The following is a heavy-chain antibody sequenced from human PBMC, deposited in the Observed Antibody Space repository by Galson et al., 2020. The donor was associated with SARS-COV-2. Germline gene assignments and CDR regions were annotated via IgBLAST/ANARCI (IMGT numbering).Heavy chain of an antibody. CDR3: ASPYLAAASFFGAFDI. V-gene: IGHV3-48*03. D-gene: IGHD2-15*01. CDR1: GFTFSSYE. CDR2: ISGSGTNM. Sequence: GGSLRLSCAGSGFTFSSYEMNWVSQAPGTGLAWVSYISGSGTNMYYADSVKGRFTISRDNTRSSLYLQMTSLRVEDTAVYYCASPYLAAASFFGAFDIWGLGTMVTVSS. J-gene: IGHJ3*02.